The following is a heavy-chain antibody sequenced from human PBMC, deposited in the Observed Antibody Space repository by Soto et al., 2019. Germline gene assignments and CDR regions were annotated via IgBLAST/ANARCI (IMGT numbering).Heavy chain of an antibody. CDR1: GGTFSSYT. CDR3: ARDGLDCSSTSCYAFYYYYGMDV. CDR2: IIPILGIA. Sequence: QVQLVQSGAEVKKPGSSVKVSCKASGGTFSSYTISWVRQAPGQGLEWMGRIIPILGIANYAQKFQGRVXITEDKSTSTXXMXLXXLRSEDTAVYYCARDGLDCSSTSCYAFYYYYGMDVWGQGTTVTVSS. D-gene: IGHD2-2*01. V-gene: IGHV1-69*08. J-gene: IGHJ6*02.